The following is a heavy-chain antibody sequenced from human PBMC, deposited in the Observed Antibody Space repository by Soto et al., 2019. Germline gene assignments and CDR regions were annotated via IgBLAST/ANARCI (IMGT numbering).Heavy chain of an antibody. D-gene: IGHD6-19*01. Sequence: GGSLRLSCAASGFTFSSYAMSWVRQAPGKGLEWVSPISGSGGSTYYADSVKGRFTISRDNSKNTRYLQMNSLRAEDTAVYYCAKAPSGWYYFDYWGQGTLVTVSS. CDR3: AKAPSGWYYFDY. CDR1: GFTFSSYA. V-gene: IGHV3-23*01. J-gene: IGHJ4*02. CDR2: ISGSGGST.